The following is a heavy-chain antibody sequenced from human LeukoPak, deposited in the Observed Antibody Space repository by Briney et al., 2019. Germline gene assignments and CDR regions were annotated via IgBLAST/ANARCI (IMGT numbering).Heavy chain of an antibody. CDR1: GGSISSSDW. CDR3: ARVWLLPYRVHWYFDL. CDR2: IYHGGSP. Sequence: PSETLSLTCAVSGGSISSSDWWSWVRQPPGKGLEWIGEIYHGGSPNYNPSLKSRVIISVDKSKNQFSLKLSSVTAADTAVYYCARVWLLPYRVHWYFDLWGRGTLVTVSS. D-gene: IGHD1-26*01. V-gene: IGHV4-4*02. J-gene: IGHJ2*01.